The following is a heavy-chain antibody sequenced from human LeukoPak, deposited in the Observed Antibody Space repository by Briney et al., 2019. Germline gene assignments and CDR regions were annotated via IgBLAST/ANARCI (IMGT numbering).Heavy chain of an antibody. V-gene: IGHV1-2*02. D-gene: IGHD6-19*01. Sequence: GASVKVSCKASGYTFTGYYMHWVRQAPGQGLEWMGWINPNSGGTNYAQKFQGRVTMTRDTSISTAYMELSRLRSDDTAVYYCARSLGIAVAGTEGGAFDIWGQGTMVTVSS. CDR1: GYTFTGYY. CDR2: INPNSGGT. J-gene: IGHJ3*02. CDR3: ARSLGIAVAGTEGGAFDI.